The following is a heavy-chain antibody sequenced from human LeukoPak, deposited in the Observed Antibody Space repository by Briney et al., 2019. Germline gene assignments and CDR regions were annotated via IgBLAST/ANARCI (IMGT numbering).Heavy chain of an antibody. CDR2: INHSGST. Sequence: SETLSLTCAVYGGSFSGYYWSWIRQPPGKGLEWIGEINHSGSTNYNPSLKSRVTISVDTSKNQFSLKLSSVTAADTAVYYCARGPHGMGVWGQGTTVTVSS. CDR3: ARGPHGMGV. J-gene: IGHJ6*02. CDR1: GGSFSGYY. V-gene: IGHV4-34*01.